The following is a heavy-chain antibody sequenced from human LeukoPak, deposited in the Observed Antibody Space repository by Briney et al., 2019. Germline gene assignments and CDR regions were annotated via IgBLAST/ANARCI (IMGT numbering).Heavy chain of an antibody. Sequence: SETLSLTCTVSGGSISSSNYYWGWIRQPPGEGLEWIGSIYYTGSTYYNPSLKSRITISVDTSKNQFSLKLSSLTAADTAVYYCARQAVAGEDYFDYWGQGTLVTVSS. CDR2: IYYTGST. D-gene: IGHD6-19*01. J-gene: IGHJ4*02. V-gene: IGHV4-39*07. CDR3: ARQAVAGEDYFDY. CDR1: GGSISSSNYY.